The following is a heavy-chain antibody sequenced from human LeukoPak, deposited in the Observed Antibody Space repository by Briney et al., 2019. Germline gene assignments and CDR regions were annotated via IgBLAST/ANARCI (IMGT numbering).Heavy chain of an antibody. V-gene: IGHV1-3*01. CDR3: ARWGLTTVTPDY. D-gene: IGHD4-17*01. CDR2: INAGNGNT. CDR1: GYTFTTYA. J-gene: IGHJ4*02. Sequence: ASVKVSCKASGYTFTTYAMNWVRQAPGQRLEWMGWINAGNGNTKYSQKFQGRVTITRDTSASTAYMELSSLRSEDTAVYYCARWGLTTVTPDYWGQGTLVTVSS.